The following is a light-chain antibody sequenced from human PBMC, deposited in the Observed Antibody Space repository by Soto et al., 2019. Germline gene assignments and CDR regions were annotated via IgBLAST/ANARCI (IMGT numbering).Light chain of an antibody. CDR3: QQYGSSPLT. J-gene: IGKJ4*01. Sequence: EIVLPQAPGTLSLSVGERATLSCRASQSVSSSYLTGYQQKPGQAPRLLIYGASSGATGIPDRFSGSGSRTDFTLTISRLELEDYAVYYCQQYGSSPLTCVGVTKVDI. V-gene: IGKV3-20*01. CDR2: GAS. CDR1: QSVSSSY.